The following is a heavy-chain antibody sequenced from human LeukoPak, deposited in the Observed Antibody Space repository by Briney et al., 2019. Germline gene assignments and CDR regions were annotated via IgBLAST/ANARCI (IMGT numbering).Heavy chain of an antibody. CDR1: GFTFSSYG. CDR2: ISYDGSNK. D-gene: IGHD2/OR15-2a*01. Sequence: GGSLRLSCAASGFTFSSYGMHWVRQAPGKGLEWVAVISYDGSNKYYADSVKSRFTISRDNSKNTLYLQMNSLRAEDTAVYYCAKLVDAEYYFDYWGQGTLVTVSS. CDR3: AKLVDAEYYFDY. V-gene: IGHV3-30*18. J-gene: IGHJ4*02.